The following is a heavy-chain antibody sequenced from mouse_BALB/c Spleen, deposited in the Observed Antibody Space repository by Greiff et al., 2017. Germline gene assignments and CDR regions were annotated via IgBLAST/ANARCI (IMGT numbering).Heavy chain of an antibody. CDR3: ARRGITTGFDY. CDR1: GYSITSDYA. Sequence: EVKLQESGPGLVKPSQSLSLTCTVTGYSITSDYAWNWIRQFPGNKLEWMGYISYSGSTSYNPSLKSRISITRDTSKNQFFLQLNSVTTEDTATYYCARRGITTGFDYWGQGTTLTVSS. J-gene: IGHJ2*01. CDR2: ISYSGST. D-gene: IGHD2-4*01. V-gene: IGHV3-2*02.